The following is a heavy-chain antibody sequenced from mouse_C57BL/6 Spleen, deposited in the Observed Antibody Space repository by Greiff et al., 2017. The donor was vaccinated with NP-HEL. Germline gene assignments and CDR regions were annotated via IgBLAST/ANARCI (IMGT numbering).Heavy chain of an antibody. V-gene: IGHV1-69*01. CDR1: GYTFTSYW. Sequence: VQLQQPGAELVMPGASVKLSCKASGYTFTSYWMHWVKQRPGQGLEWIGEIDPSDSYTNYNQKFKGKSTLTVDKSSSTAYMQLSSLTSEDSAVYYCARRVYGSSYDWYFDVWGTGTTVTVSS. J-gene: IGHJ1*03. CDR3: ARRVYGSSYDWYFDV. D-gene: IGHD1-1*01. CDR2: IDPSDSYT.